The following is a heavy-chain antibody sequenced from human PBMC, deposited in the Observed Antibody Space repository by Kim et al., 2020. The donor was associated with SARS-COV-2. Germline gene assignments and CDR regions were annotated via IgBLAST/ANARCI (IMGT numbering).Heavy chain of an antibody. Sequence: SVKVSCKASGGTFSSYAISWVRQAPGQGLEWMGGIIPIFGTANYAQKFQGRVTITADESTSTAYMELSSLRSEDTAVYYCARGPHGYYDSSGYYRAFDIWGQGTMVTVSS. J-gene: IGHJ3*02. CDR2: IIPIFGTA. D-gene: IGHD3-22*01. CDR3: ARGPHGYYDSSGYYRAFDI. V-gene: IGHV1-69*13. CDR1: GGTFSSYA.